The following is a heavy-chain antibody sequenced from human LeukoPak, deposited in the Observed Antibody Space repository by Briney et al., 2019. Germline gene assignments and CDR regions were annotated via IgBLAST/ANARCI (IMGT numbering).Heavy chain of an antibody. D-gene: IGHD6-13*01. CDR3: ARGYSSSWYGTLNWFDP. Sequence: SVKVSCKASGGAFSSYAISWVRQAPGQGLEWMGGIIPIFGTANYAQKFQGRVTMTTDTSTSTAYMELRSLRSDDTAVYYCARGYSSSWYGTLNWFDPWGQGTLVTVSS. CDR1: GGAFSSYA. J-gene: IGHJ5*02. V-gene: IGHV1-69*05. CDR2: IIPIFGTA.